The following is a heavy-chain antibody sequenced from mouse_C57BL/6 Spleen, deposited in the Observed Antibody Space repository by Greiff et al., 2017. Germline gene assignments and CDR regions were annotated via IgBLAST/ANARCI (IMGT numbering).Heavy chain of an antibody. Sequence: EVQVVESGTVLARPGASVKMSCKTSGYTFTSYWMHWVKQRPGQGLEWIGDIYPGNSDTSYNQKFKGKAKLTAVTSASTAYMELSSLTNEDSAVYYCTSSGSSGSCFAYWGQGTLVTVSA. J-gene: IGHJ3*01. CDR3: TSSGSSGSCFAY. CDR1: GYTFTSYW. CDR2: IYPGNSDT. V-gene: IGHV1-5*01. D-gene: IGHD3-2*02.